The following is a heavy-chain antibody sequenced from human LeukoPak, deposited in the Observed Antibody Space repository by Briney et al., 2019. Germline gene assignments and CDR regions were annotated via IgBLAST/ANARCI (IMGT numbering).Heavy chain of an antibody. Sequence: PGGSLRLSCAASGFTFSSYAMSWVRQAPGKGLEWVSAISGSGGSTYYADSVKGRLTISRDNSKNTLYLQMNSLRAEDTAVYYCAKGFMSSGWYFDYWGQGTLVTVSS. CDR1: GFTFSSYA. D-gene: IGHD6-19*01. CDR2: ISGSGGST. CDR3: AKGFMSSGWYFDY. J-gene: IGHJ4*02. V-gene: IGHV3-23*01.